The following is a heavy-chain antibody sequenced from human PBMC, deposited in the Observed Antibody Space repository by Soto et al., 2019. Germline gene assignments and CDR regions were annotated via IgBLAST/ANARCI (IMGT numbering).Heavy chain of an antibody. Sequence: QVQLVESGGGVVQPGRSLRLSCAASGFTFSSYGMHWVRQAPGKGLEWVAVIWYDGSNKYYADSVKGRFTISRDNSKNTLYLQMNSLRAEDTAVYYCARDPLILGFGELSHDGFDPWGQGTLVTVSS. CDR2: IWYDGSNK. CDR1: GFTFSSYG. J-gene: IGHJ5*02. D-gene: IGHD3-10*01. V-gene: IGHV3-33*01. CDR3: ARDPLILGFGELSHDGFDP.